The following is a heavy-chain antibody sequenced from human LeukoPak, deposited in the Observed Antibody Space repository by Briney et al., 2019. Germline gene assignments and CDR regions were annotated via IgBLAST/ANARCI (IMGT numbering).Heavy chain of an antibody. D-gene: IGHD3-9*01. CDR1: GFTFSSYS. CDR2: ISSSSSYI. J-gene: IGHJ6*02. Sequence: KSGGSLRLSCAASGFTFSSYSMNWVRQAPGKGLEWVSSISSSSSYIYYADSVKGRFTISRDNAKNSLYLQMNSLRAEDTAVYYCARDGPNFDWLYKIRYYYYGMDVWGQGTTVTVSS. V-gene: IGHV3-21*01. CDR3: ARDGPNFDWLYKIRYYYYGMDV.